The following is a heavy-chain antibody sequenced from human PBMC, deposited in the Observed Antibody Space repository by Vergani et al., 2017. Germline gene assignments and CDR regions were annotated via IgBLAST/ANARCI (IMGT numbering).Heavy chain of an antibody. CDR2: IYHSGST. V-gene: IGHV4-30-2*01. J-gene: IGHJ6*03. CDR1: GGSISSGGYS. Sequence: QLQLQESGSGLVKPSQTLSLTCAVSGGSISSGGYSWSWIRQPPGKGLEWIGYIYHSGSTYYNPSLKSRVTISVDRSKNQFSLKLSSVTAADTAVYYFARESAENGSGSNYIGHYFYMDVWGKGTTVTVSS. CDR3: ARESAENGSGSNYIGHYFYMDV. D-gene: IGHD3-10*01.